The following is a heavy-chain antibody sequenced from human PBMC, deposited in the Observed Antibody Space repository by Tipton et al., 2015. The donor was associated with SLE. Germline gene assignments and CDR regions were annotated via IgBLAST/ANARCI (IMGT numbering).Heavy chain of an antibody. CDR3: ARVTTGAFDM. CDR1: GFAFSGYW. CDR2: ISSSSSYI. J-gene: IGHJ3*02. Sequence: SLRLSCAASGFAFSGYWMHWVRQPPGKGLEWVSSISSSSSYIYYADSVKGRFTISRDNAKNTLYLQMNSLRAEDTAVYYCARVTTGAFDMWGQGTKVTVSS. D-gene: IGHD1-14*01. V-gene: IGHV3-21*01.